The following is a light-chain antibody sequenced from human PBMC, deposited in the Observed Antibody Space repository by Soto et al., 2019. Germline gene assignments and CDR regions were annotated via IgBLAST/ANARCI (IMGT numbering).Light chain of an antibody. CDR1: SSDVGSHNY. CDR3: SSYTTSSTLV. CDR2: EVS. V-gene: IGLV2-14*01. J-gene: IGLJ2*01. Sequence: QSALTQPASVSGSPGQSITISCTGTSSDVGSHNYVSWYQQHPGIAPKLMISEVSNRPSGVSNRFSGSKSGNTASLTISGLQAEDDADYYCSSYTTSSTLVFGGGTKLTVL.